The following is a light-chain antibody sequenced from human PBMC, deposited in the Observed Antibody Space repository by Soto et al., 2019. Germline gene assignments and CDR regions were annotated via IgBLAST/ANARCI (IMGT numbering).Light chain of an antibody. J-gene: IGLJ1*01. V-gene: IGLV2-14*01. CDR2: EVR. Sequence: SVLAQPASVSGSPGQSITISCTGTSSDVGSYDYVSWYQQHPGKAPKLMIYEVRDRPSGVSNRFSGSKSGNTASLTISGLQAEDEADYYCSSYTSSSTFYVFGSGTKV. CDR1: SSDVGSYDY. CDR3: SSYTSSSTFYV.